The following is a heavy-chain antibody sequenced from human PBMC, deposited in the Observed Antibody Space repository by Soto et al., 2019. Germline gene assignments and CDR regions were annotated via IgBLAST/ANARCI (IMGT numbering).Heavy chain of an antibody. J-gene: IGHJ4*02. D-gene: IGHD6-13*01. CDR2: IYSSGST. CDR3: AGYSRSWWQIHFDY. Sequence: SDTLSLTCTVSGVSISSYYWSWILQPPGKGLEWIGNIYSSGSTNYNPSLKSRVTISVDTSKNQFSLKLSSVTAADTAVYYCAGYSRSWWQIHFDYWGQGALVSVSS. V-gene: IGHV4-59*08. CDR1: GVSISSYY.